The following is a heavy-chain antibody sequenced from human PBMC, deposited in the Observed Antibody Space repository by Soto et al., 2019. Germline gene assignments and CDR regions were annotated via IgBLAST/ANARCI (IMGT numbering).Heavy chain of an antibody. Sequence: QVQLQESGPGLVRPSGPLSLTCAVSGGSFSIGPWWSWVGQPPGKGLEGIGEIYHSGTTNYNPSLKSRVTMSVVPSKNLFSLTLDSVTAADTAFYYCARDQGSHPGDWGQGTLVSVSS. V-gene: IGHV4-4*02. CDR3: ARDQGSHPGD. D-gene: IGHD6-13*01. CDR1: GGSFSIGPW. CDR2: IYHSGTT. J-gene: IGHJ4*02.